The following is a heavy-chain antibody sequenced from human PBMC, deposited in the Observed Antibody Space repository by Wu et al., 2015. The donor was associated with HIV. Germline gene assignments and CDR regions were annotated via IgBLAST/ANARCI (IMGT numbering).Heavy chain of an antibody. CDR2: LYHTGST. Sequence: QVQLQESGPGLVKPSETLSLTCVVSGTSVSSDYYWGWIRQTPGKGLEWIGTLYHTGSTYYNPSLKSRVTISVDTSKSQFSLKLNSVTAADTAVYYCAREFMAAARNNWFDTWGQGTLVTVSS. V-gene: IGHV4-38-2*02. CDR1: GTSVSSDYY. J-gene: IGHJ5*02. CDR3: AREFMAAARNNWFDT. D-gene: IGHD6-13*01.